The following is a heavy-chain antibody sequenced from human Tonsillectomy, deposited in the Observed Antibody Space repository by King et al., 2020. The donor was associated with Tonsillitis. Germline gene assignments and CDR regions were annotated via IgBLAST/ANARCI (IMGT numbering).Heavy chain of an antibody. J-gene: IGHJ6*02. CDR1: GFTFSSYN. CDR2: ISSISTYL. V-gene: IGHV3-21*01. Sequence: VQLVESGGGLVKPGGSLRLSCAASGFTFSSYNRNWVRQAPGKGLEWVSSISSISTYLYYADSVRGRLTISRDSAKNSLYLQMNSLRAEDTAVYYCASDSFDYFYGMDVWGQGTTVTVSS. CDR3: ASDSFDYFYGMDV. D-gene: IGHD3-3*01.